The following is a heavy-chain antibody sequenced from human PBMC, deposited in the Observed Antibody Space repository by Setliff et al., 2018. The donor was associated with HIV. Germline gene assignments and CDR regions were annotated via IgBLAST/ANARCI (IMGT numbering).Heavy chain of an antibody. J-gene: IGHJ4*02. V-gene: IGHV3-23*01. CDR3: AKDRTVVVITIFDY. Sequence: GGSLRLSCAASGFTFSSYAMSWVRQAPGQGLEWVSAISGSGGSTYYADSVKGRFTISRDNSKNTLYLQMNSLRAEDTAVYYCAKDRTVVVITIFDYWGQGTLVTVSS. CDR1: GFTFSSYA. D-gene: IGHD3-22*01. CDR2: ISGSGGST.